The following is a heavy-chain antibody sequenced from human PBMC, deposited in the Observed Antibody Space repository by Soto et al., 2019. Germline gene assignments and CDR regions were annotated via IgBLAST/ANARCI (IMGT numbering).Heavy chain of an antibody. CDR1: GFTFSSYG. Sequence: GGSLRLSCAASGFTFSSYGMHWVRQAPGKGLEWVAVISYDGSNKYYADSVKGRFTISRYKSKNTLYLQMNSLRAQDRAVYYCAKAKNRYCSSTSCQKTHYYYYMDVWGKGTTVTVSS. V-gene: IGHV3-30*18. CDR3: AKAKNRYCSSTSCQKTHYYYYMDV. D-gene: IGHD2-2*01. J-gene: IGHJ6*03. CDR2: ISYDGSNK.